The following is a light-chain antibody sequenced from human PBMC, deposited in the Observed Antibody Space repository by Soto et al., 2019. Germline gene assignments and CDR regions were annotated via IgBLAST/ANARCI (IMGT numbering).Light chain of an antibody. CDR1: QSVSSSY. Sequence: EIVLTQAPGILSLTPGERATLSCRASQSVSSSYLAWYQQKPGQAPRLLIYGASSRATGIPDRFSGSGSGTDFTLTISRLEPGDFAVYYCQQYGSSPRITFGQGTRLEIK. CDR2: GAS. CDR3: QQYGSSPRIT. V-gene: IGKV3-20*01. J-gene: IGKJ5*01.